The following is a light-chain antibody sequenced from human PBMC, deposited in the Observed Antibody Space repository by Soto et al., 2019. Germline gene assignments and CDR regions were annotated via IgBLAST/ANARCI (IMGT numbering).Light chain of an antibody. CDR3: QQYATSPWT. Sequence: EIVLTQSPGTLSLSPGERATLSCRASQSVSSSYLAWYQQKPGQAPRLLIYGASSRATGIPDRFSGSGSGTDFTLTISRLEPEDFAVYYCQQYATSPWTFGKGTMVEIK. CDR1: QSVSSSY. CDR2: GAS. V-gene: IGKV3-20*01. J-gene: IGKJ1*01.